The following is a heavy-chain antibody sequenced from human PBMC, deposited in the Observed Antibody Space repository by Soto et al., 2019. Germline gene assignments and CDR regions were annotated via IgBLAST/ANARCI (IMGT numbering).Heavy chain of an antibody. V-gene: IGHV3-23*01. CDR2: ISGAGGVI. Sequence: EVQLLESGGGVVQPGGSLRLSCAASGFTFNNYAMSWVRQAPGKGLEWVSSISGAGGVIHYADFVRDRFTISRDNSKSTLYLQMNSLRAEDTAVYYCAKDRSRGVTVTADYWGQGTVITVSS. CDR1: GFTFNNYA. CDR3: AKDRSRGVTVTADY. J-gene: IGHJ4*02. D-gene: IGHD4-17*01.